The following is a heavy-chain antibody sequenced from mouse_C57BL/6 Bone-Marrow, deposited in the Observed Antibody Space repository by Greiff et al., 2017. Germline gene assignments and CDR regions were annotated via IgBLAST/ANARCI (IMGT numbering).Heavy chain of an antibody. D-gene: IGHD1-1*01. CDR2: ISSGGSYT. V-gene: IGHV5-6*01. J-gene: IGHJ3*01. CDR1: GFTFSSYG. CDR3: ARHHPITTVVARPFAY. Sequence: EVKLMESGGDLVKPGGSLKLSCAASGFTFSSYGMSWVRQTPDKRLEWVATISSGGSYTYYPDSVKGRFTISRDNAKNTLYLQMSSLKSEDTAMYYCARHHPITTVVARPFAYWGQGTLVTVSA.